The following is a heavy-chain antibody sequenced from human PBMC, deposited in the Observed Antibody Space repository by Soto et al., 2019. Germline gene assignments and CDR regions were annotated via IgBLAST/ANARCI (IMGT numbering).Heavy chain of an antibody. J-gene: IGHJ4*02. CDR2: VYYTGST. Sequence: QVHLQESGPGLVKPSETLSLTCSVSGCSINNHYWSWIRQPPGKGLEWIGYVYYTGSTNYNPSLKSRVTMSGDTSKNQFSLNLTSLTAADTAIYYCARANWYSEYWGKGTLVTVSS. V-gene: IGHV4-59*11. D-gene: IGHD7-27*01. CDR3: ARANWYSEY. CDR1: GCSINNHY.